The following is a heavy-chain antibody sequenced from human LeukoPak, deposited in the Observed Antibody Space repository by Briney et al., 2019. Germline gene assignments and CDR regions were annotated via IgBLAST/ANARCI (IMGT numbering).Heavy chain of an antibody. Sequence: PGRSLRLSCAASGFTFSSYAMHWVRQAPGKGPEWVAVISYDGSNKYYADSVKGRFTISRDNSKNTLYLQMNSLRVEDTAVYYCARFSNGLWGQGTLVTVSS. CDR2: ISYDGSNK. D-gene: IGHD4/OR15-4a*01. V-gene: IGHV3-30*01. CDR1: GFTFSSYA. J-gene: IGHJ4*02. CDR3: ARFSNGL.